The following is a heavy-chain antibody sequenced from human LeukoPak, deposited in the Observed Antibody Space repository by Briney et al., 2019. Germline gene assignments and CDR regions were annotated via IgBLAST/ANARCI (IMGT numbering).Heavy chain of an antibody. CDR3: AKGLSSIAAILDY. V-gene: IGHV3-9*01. D-gene: IGHD6-6*01. CDR1: GFTFDDYA. J-gene: IGHJ4*02. CDR2: ISWNSGSI. Sequence: GGSLRLSCAASGFTFDDYAMHWVRHAPGKGLEWVSGISWNSGSIGYADSVKGRFTISRDNAKNSLYLQMNSLRAEDTALYYCAKGLSSIAAILDYWGQGTLVTVSS.